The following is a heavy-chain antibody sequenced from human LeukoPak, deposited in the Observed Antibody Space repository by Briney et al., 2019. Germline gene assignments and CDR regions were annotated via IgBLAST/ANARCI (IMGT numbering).Heavy chain of an antibody. J-gene: IGHJ5*02. CDR3: ARENHSGYDPGPPNWFDP. Sequence: SETLSLTCTVPGGSISSYYWSWIRQPPGKGLEWIGYIYCSGSTNYNPSLKSRVTISVDTSKNQFSLKLSSVTAADTAVYYCARENHSGYDPGPPNWFDPWGQGTLVTVSS. D-gene: IGHD5-12*01. CDR1: GGSISSYY. V-gene: IGHV4-59*01. CDR2: IYCSGST.